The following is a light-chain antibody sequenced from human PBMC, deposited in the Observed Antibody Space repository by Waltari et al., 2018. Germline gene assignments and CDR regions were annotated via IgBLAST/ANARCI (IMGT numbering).Light chain of an antibody. CDR2: GAS. J-gene: IGKJ1*01. V-gene: IGKV3-20*01. CDR1: QSVGSVY. CDR3: QQYGSSPQT. Sequence: EIVLTQSPGPLSLSPGERATLPCRASQSVGSVYLAWYQQKPGQAPRLLIYGASSRATGIPDRFSGSGSGTEFTLTISRLDPEDFAVYHCQQYGSSPQTFGQGTKVEIK.